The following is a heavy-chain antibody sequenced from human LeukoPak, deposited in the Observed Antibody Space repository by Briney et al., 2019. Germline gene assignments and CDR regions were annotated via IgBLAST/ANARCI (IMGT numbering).Heavy chain of an antibody. CDR3: ARGQYRDSSASAFDY. CDR1: GYTFTNYD. D-gene: IGHD3-22*01. Sequence: APVKVSCKASGYTFTNYDINWVRQATGQGLEWMGWMNPKSGNTGYAQKFRGRLTMTRDTSISTAYIELSSLTSEDTAVYYCARGQYRDSSASAFDYWGQGTLVTGSS. J-gene: IGHJ4*02. V-gene: IGHV1-8*01. CDR2: MNPKSGNT.